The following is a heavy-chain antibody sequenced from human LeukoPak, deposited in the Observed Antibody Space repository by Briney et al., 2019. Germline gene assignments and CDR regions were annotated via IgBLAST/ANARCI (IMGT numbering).Heavy chain of an antibody. V-gene: IGHV3-23*01. CDR1: GFTFNNYA. CDR2: ISGSGDST. J-gene: IGHJ6*03. CDR3: ARDGYLSPYYYYYYMDV. D-gene: IGHD5-18*01. Sequence: GGSLRLSCAASGFTFNNYAMSWVRQAPGKGLEWVPTISGSGDSTHYADSVKGRFTISRDNAKNSLYLQMNSLRAEDTAVYYCARDGYLSPYYYYYYMDVWGKGTTVTVSS.